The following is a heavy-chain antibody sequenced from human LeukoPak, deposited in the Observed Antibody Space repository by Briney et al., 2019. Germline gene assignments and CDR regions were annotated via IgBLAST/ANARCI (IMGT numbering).Heavy chain of an antibody. CDR1: GGSIRSGDYF. Sequence: SETLSLTCTIFGGSIRSGDYFWSWLRQPPGKGLEWIGYIYYSGSTHYSPSLRSRVTISLDTSKNQFSLKLSYVTAADTAVYYCATGFNFGLDVWGQGTTVTVSS. J-gene: IGHJ6*02. CDR2: IYYSGST. CDR3: ATGFNFGLDV. V-gene: IGHV4-30-4*01.